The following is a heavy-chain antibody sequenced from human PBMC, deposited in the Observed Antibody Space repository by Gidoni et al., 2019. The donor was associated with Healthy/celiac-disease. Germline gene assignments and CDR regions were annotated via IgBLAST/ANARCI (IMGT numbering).Heavy chain of an antibody. CDR2: ISGSGGST. D-gene: IGHD5-12*01. V-gene: IGHV3-23*01. Sequence: EVQLLESGGGLVQPGGSLRLSWAASGFTFSSYAMSWVRQAPGKGLEWVSAISGSGGSTYYADSVKGRFTISRDNSKNTLYLQMNSLRAEDTAVYYCAVVPYSGYDTIDYWGQGTLVTVSS. CDR3: AVVPYSGYDTIDY. CDR1: GFTFSSYA. J-gene: IGHJ4*02.